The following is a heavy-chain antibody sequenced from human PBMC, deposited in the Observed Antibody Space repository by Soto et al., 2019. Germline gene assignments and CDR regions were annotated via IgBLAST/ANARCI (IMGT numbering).Heavy chain of an antibody. CDR2: ISYGGGTT. Sequence: GGSLRLSCAASEFTFSNYAMSWVRQAPGKGLEWVSAISYGGGTTYYADSVKGRFTISRDNSKNTLYLQMNSLRAEDTAVYYCTADLPTPIPQVDHWGQGTLVTVSS. V-gene: IGHV3-23*01. D-gene: IGHD2-21*01. CDR3: TADLPTPIPQVDH. CDR1: EFTFSNYA. J-gene: IGHJ4*02.